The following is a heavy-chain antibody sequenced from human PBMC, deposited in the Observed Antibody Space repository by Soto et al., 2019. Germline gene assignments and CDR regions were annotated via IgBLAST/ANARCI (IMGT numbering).Heavy chain of an antibody. CDR1: GFSLSTSGMC. J-gene: IGHJ4*02. CDR3: ARTYYYDSSGYLLDY. CDR2: IDWDDDK. V-gene: IGHV2-70*11. D-gene: IGHD3-22*01. Sequence: SGPTLVNPTQPLTLTCTSSGFSLSTSGMCVSWIRQPPGKALEWLARIDWDDDKYYSTSLKTRLTISKDTSKNQVVLTMTNMDPVGTATYYCARTYYYDSSGYLLDYWGQGTLVTVSS.